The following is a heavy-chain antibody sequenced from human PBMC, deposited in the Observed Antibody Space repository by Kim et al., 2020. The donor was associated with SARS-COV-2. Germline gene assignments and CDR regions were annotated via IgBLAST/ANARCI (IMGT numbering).Heavy chain of an antibody. CDR1: GFTFSSYA. Sequence: GGSLRRSCAASGFTFSSYAMSWVRQAPGKGLEWVSAISGSGGSTYYADSVKGRFTISRDNSKNTLYLQMNSLRAEDTAVYYCAKAPITMIVVVITRSEYYFDYWGQGTLVTVSS. D-gene: IGHD3-22*01. J-gene: IGHJ4*02. CDR3: AKAPITMIVVVITRSEYYFDY. CDR2: ISGSGGST. V-gene: IGHV3-23*01.